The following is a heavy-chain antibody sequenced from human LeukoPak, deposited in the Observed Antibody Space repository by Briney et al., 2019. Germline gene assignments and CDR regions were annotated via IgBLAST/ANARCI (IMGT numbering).Heavy chain of an antibody. CDR1: GGSISSTDYY. V-gene: IGHV4-31*03. D-gene: IGHD5-18*01. J-gene: IGHJ4*02. Sequence: SQTLSLTCTVSGGSISSTDYYWGWVRQHPERGLEWIGYISFSGGTYYNPSLKSRVTASVDTSKKQFSLKLSSVTAAHTAVYYCARESHRYGYGFAYWGQGILVTVSS. CDR3: ARESHRYGYGFAY. CDR2: ISFSGGT.